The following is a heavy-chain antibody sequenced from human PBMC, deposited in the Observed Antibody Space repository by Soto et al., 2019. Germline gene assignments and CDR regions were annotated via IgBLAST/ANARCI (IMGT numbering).Heavy chain of an antibody. V-gene: IGHV3-43D*04. J-gene: IGHJ6*02. D-gene: IGHD3-3*01. CDR1: GFTFDDYA. CDR2: ISWDGGST. CDR3: AKDMEGPSYYGMDV. Sequence: GGSLRLSCAASGFTFDDYATHWVRQAPGKGLEWVSLISWDGGSTYYADSVKGRFTISRDNSKNSLYLQMNSLRAEDTALYYCAKDMEGPSYYGMDVWGQGTTVTVSS.